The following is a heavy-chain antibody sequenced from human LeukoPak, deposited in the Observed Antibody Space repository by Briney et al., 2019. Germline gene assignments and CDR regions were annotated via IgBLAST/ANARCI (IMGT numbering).Heavy chain of an antibody. D-gene: IGHD3-10*01. CDR3: AKDGLLWFGELFPYYFDY. Sequence: GGSLRLSCTASGFTFSSYAMSWVRQAPGKGLEWVSAISGSGGSTYYADSVKGRFTISRDNSKNTLYLQMNSLRAEDTAVYYCAKDGLLWFGELFPYYFDYWGQGTLVTVSS. CDR2: ISGSGGST. J-gene: IGHJ4*02. CDR1: GFTFSSYA. V-gene: IGHV3-23*01.